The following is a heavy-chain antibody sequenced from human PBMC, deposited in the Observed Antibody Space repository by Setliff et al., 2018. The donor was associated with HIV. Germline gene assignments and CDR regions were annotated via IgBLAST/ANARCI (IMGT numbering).Heavy chain of an antibody. CDR1: GYTLAELS. J-gene: IGHJ1*01. CDR3: ATIRAYYYDSSGQEYFQY. V-gene: IGHV1-24*01. CDR2: FDPEDVET. Sequence: ASVKVSCKVSGYTLAELSIHWLRQAPGKGLEWMGGFDPEDVETVYAQKFQGRVTMTEDKSTDTAYMELSSLRSEDTAMYYCATIRAYYYDSSGQEYFQYWGHGTLVTVSS. D-gene: IGHD3-22*01.